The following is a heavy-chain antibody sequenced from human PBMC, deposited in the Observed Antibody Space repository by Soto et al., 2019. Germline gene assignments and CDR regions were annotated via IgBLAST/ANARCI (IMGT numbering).Heavy chain of an antibody. D-gene: IGHD3-10*01. CDR3: AREYYGTTTWIDN. CDR1: GCTFTSYP. CDR2: VNTYDGTT. J-gene: IGHJ4*02. V-gene: IGHV1-18*04. Sequence: ASVKGSCKTSGCTFTSYPVSWVRQAPGQGLEWMGWVNTYDGTTNIAQQFQDRITLTTDKSAATLFMELTRLTPDDTAVYYCAREYYGTTTWIDNWGQGTLVTVSS.